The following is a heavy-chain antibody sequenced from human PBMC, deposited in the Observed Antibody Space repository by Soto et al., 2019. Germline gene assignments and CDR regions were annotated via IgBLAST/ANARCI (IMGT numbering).Heavy chain of an antibody. Sequence: ASVKVSCKASGYTFSNYGIAWVRQAPGQGLEWMGWISGYNGNTNYAQKLQGRVTITTDTSTSTAHMELRSLRSDDTAVYFCARGATLLTGTIDYWGQGTLVTVSS. CDR2: ISGYNGNT. CDR1: GYTFSNYG. J-gene: IGHJ4*02. CDR3: ARGATLLTGTIDY. D-gene: IGHD1-7*01. V-gene: IGHV1-18*01.